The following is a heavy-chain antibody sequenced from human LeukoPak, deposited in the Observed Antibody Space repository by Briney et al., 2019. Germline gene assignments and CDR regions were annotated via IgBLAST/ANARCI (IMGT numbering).Heavy chain of an antibody. CDR2: ISDDGRNK. CDR1: GFTFSKFG. Sequence: GGSLRLSCAASGFTFSKFGMHWVRQAPGKGLEWVALISDDGRNKYYADSVKGRFTISRDNSKNTLYLQMSSLRAEDTAVYYCASRSMASDYWGQGTLVTVSS. CDR3: ASRSMASDY. J-gene: IGHJ4*02. D-gene: IGHD2/OR15-2a*01. V-gene: IGHV3-30*03.